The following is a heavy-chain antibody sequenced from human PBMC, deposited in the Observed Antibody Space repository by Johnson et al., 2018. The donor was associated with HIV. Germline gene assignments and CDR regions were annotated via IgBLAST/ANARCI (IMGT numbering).Heavy chain of an antibody. V-gene: IGHV3-23*04. CDR1: GFTFSSHA. D-gene: IGHD1-26*01. CDR3: AKAEQDSGSYEADAFDS. CDR2: ISGSGGST. J-gene: IGHJ3*02. Sequence: VQLVESGGGSVQPGGSLRLSCAASGFTFSSHAMSWVRQAPGKGLEWVSAISGSGGSTYYADSVKGRITISRDNSQNTLYLQMNSLRAVDMAVYYCAKAEQDSGSYEADAFDSWGQGTMVTVSS.